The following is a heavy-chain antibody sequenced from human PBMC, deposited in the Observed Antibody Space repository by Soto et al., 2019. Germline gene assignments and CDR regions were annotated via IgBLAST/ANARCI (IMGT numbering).Heavy chain of an antibody. V-gene: IGHV3-74*01. CDR2: VNSDGTNI. CDR3: ARGGSPLYYYYAFDV. Sequence: EKLLVESGGGLVQPGGSLRLSCAASGFTFSSYWMHWVRQDPAKGLVWVSRVNSDGTNITYADFANGRFTISRNNAENTLFLQLDSLRAEDTALYYCARGGSPLYYYYAFDVWGQGTTVTVSS. CDR1: GFTFSSYW. J-gene: IGHJ6*02.